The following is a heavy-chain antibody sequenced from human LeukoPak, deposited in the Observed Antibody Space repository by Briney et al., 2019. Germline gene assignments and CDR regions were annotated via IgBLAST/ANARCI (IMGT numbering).Heavy chain of an antibody. CDR2: IYHSGST. D-gene: IGHD6-19*01. V-gene: IGHV4-30-2*01. Sequence: SQTLSLTCTVSGGSISSGGYYWSWIRQPPGKGLEWIGYIYHSGSTYYNPSLKSRVTISVDRSKNQFSLKLSSVTAADTAVYYCARDYSSGWYRWFDPWGQGTLVTVSS. CDR3: ARDYSSGWYRWFDP. CDR1: GGSISSGGYY. J-gene: IGHJ5*02.